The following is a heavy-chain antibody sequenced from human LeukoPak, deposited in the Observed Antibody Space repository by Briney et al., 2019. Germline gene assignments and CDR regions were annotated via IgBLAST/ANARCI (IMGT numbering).Heavy chain of an antibody. V-gene: IGHV3-64*01. CDR3: ARSRALLYCGEILDAVDI. D-gene: IGHD3-10*01. CDR1: GFTFSNYA. J-gene: IGHJ3*02. CDR2: VSSDGGTT. Sequence: GGSLRLSCAASGFTFSNYAMHWVRQAPGKGLEYVSAVSSDGGTTFYANSVSDRFTISRDNSKDTLYLQLGSLRAEDMAVYYCARSRALLYCGEILDAVDIWGQGRMVTVSS.